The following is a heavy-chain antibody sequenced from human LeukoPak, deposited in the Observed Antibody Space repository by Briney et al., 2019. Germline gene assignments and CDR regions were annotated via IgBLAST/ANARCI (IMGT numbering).Heavy chain of an antibody. Sequence: ASVKVSCKASGYSFGIFGISWVRQAPGQGLEWMGWISANNGNTKYAQNLQGRVTMTTDTSTSTAYMELRSLRSDDTAVYYCARVGVVVPAAWLDPWGQGTLVTVSS. CDR2: ISANNGNT. J-gene: IGHJ5*02. CDR1: GYSFGIFG. V-gene: IGHV1-18*01. D-gene: IGHD2-2*01. CDR3: ARVGVVVPAAWLDP.